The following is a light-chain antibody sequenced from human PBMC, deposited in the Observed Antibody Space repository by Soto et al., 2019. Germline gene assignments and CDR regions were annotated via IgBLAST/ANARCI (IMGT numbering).Light chain of an antibody. CDR1: QSISSN. J-gene: IGKJ2*01. V-gene: IGKV3-15*01. Sequence: EIVMTQSPATLSVSPGERATLSCRASQSISSNLAWYQQKPGQAPRLLIYGASTRATEIPDRFSGSGSGTEFTLTISSLQSEDFAIYYCQQYSSWTPYTFGQGTKLEIK. CDR3: QQYSSWTPYT. CDR2: GAS.